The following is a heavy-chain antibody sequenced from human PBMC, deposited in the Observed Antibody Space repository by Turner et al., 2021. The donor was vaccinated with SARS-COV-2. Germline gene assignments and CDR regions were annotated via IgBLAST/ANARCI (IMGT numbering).Heavy chain of an antibody. CDR3: ARINSGGFDY. J-gene: IGHJ4*02. CDR2: IIPILGIA. V-gene: IGHV1-69*04. CDR1: GSTFSSYP. Sequence: QVQLVQSGAEVKTPGSSVTVSCKASGSTFSSYPISRVRQAPGQGLEWMGRIIPILGIANYAQKFQGRVTITADKSTSTAYMELSSLRSEDTAVYYCARINSGGFDYWGQGTLVTVAS. D-gene: IGHD3-10*01.